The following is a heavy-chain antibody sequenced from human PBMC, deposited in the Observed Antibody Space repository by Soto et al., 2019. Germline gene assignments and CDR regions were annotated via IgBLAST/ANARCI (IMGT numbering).Heavy chain of an antibody. J-gene: IGHJ4*02. Sequence: EVQLVESGAGLVQPGGSLRLSCAASGFTFSSSGMHWVRQVPGKGLVWVSRINSDGSTTQYADSVRGRFTISSDNAKNTPFLEVNSLTIEDTAVYFCACLPMPRGPCGFWGQGTLVTVSS. CDR1: GFTFSSSG. CDR2: INSDGSTT. V-gene: IGHV3-74*03. CDR3: ACLPMPRGPCGF. D-gene: IGHD3-10*01.